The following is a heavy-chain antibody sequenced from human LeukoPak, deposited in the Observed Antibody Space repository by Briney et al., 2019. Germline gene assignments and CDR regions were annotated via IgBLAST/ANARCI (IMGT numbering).Heavy chain of an antibody. J-gene: IGHJ4*02. D-gene: IGHD3-22*01. CDR2: IYYSGST. CDR1: GGSISSSSYY. Sequence: SETLSLTCTVSGGSISSSSYYWGWIRQPPGKGLEWIRSIYYSGSTYYNPSLKSRVTISVDTSKNQFSLKLRSVTAADTAVYYCARVTGYVIEDYFDYWGQGTLVTVSS. V-gene: IGHV4-39*07. CDR3: ARVTGYVIEDYFDY.